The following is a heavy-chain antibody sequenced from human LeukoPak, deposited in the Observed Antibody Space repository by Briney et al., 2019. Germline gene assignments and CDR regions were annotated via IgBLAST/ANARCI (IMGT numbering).Heavy chain of an antibody. CDR3: AKYSSSWNIDY. D-gene: IGHD6-13*01. CDR2: IYHSGST. Sequence: SESLSLTCAVSGGSISSSNWWSWVRQPPGKGLEWIGEIYHSGSTNYNLSLKSRVTISVDKSKNQFSLKLRYVTAADTAAYYCAKYSSSWNIDYWGQGILVTVSS. V-gene: IGHV4-4*02. CDR1: GGSISSSNW. J-gene: IGHJ4*02.